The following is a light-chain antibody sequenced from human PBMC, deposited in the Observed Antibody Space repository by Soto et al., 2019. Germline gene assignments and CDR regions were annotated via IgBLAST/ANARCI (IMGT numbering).Light chain of an antibody. V-gene: IGKV3-20*01. CDR2: GAS. J-gene: IGKJ2*01. CDR3: QQYCVSQVT. Sequence: EIVLTQSPDSLSLSPGERATLSSRASQSVFGPYLAWYQKKPGQPPRLLVYGASAKATDIPDRFSCSGSVIDFTLTISSLEPEDFAVYYCQQYCVSQVTFVQGAKRES. CDR1: QSVFGPY.